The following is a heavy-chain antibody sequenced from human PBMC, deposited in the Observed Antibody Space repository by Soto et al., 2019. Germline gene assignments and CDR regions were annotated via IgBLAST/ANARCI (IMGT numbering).Heavy chain of an antibody. CDR2: ISGSGGTT. CDR1: GFTFSSNV. Sequence: GSLRLSCAASGFTFSSNVMSWVRQAPGKGLEWVSGISGSGGTTYYADSVKGRFTISRDNSKNTLYLQMNSLRAEDTAVYYCANLLGYCSGTRCFDYWGQGTQVTVSS. V-gene: IGHV3-23*01. CDR3: ANLLGYCSGTRCFDY. J-gene: IGHJ4*02. D-gene: IGHD2-2*01.